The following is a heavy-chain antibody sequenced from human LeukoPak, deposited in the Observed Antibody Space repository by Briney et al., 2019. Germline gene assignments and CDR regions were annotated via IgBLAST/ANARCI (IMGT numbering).Heavy chain of an antibody. J-gene: IGHJ4*02. CDR1: DDSISSSSYH. D-gene: IGHD6-19*01. V-gene: IGHV4-39*07. CDR3: ARVQPVQTVAAFDY. Sequence: SETLSLTCTVSDDSISSSSYHWGWIRQPPGKGLEWIGSIYYTGTTYYTPSLESRVAIFVDTSQNQFSLRMTSVNAADTAVYYCARVQPVQTVAAFDYWGQGTLVTVSS. CDR2: IYYTGTT.